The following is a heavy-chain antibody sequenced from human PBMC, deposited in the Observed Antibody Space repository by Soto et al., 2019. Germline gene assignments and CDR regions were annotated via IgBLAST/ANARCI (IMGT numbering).Heavy chain of an antibody. CDR3: ARENWYFDL. V-gene: IGHV3-7*01. Sequence: EVQLVESGGGLVQPGGSLRLSCAASGFTFSNYWMSWVRQAPGKGLEWVANIQEDGSERYYVDSVKGRFTISRDNGQNSVLLQMNSLRAEDTAVYYCARENWYFDLWGRVTLVIVSS. J-gene: IGHJ2*01. CDR2: IQEDGSER. CDR1: GFTFSNYW.